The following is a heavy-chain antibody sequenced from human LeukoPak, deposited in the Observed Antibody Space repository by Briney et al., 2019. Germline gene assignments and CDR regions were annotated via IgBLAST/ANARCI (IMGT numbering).Heavy chain of an antibody. CDR2: INPNSGGT. D-gene: IGHD5-24*01. V-gene: IGHV1-2*02. CDR3: AREGILATIWDFDY. Sequence: ASVKVSCKASGYTFTGYYMHWVRQAPGQGLEWMGWINPNSGGTNYAQKFQDRITMTRDTSISTAYMELSRLRSDDTAVYYCAREGILATIWDFDYWGQGTLVTAS. CDR1: GYTFTGYY. J-gene: IGHJ4*02.